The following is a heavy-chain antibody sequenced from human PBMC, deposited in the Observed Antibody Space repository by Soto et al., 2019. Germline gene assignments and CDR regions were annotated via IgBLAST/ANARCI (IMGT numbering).Heavy chain of an antibody. Sequence: SETLSLTCTVSGGSISSYYWSWIRQPPGKGLEWIGYIYYSGSTNYNPSLKSRVAISVDTSKNQFSLKLSSVTAADTAVYYCGXXXXXXRNYYYYGMDVWGQGTTVTV. V-gene: IGHV4-59*01. CDR2: IYYSGST. CDR3: GXXXXXXRNYYYYGMDV. J-gene: IGHJ6*02. CDR1: GGSISSYY.